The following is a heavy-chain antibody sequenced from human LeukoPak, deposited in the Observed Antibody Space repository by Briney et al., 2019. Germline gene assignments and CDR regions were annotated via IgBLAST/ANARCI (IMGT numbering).Heavy chain of an antibody. CDR1: GGSISSGDYY. CDR3: ARSRVRGVIIVIDY. V-gene: IGHV4-30-4*02. J-gene: IGHJ4*02. CDR2: IYYSGST. D-gene: IGHD3-10*01. Sequence: PSETLSLTCTVSGGSISSGDYYWSWIRQPPGKGLEWIGYIYYSGSTYYNPSLKSRVTISVDTSKNQFSLKLSSVTAADTAVYYCARSRVRGVIIVIDYWGQGTLVTVSS.